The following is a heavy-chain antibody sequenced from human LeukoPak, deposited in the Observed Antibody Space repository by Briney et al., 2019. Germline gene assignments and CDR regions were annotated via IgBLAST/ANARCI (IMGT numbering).Heavy chain of an antibody. J-gene: IGHJ5*02. CDR1: GRSFSGYY. D-gene: IGHD1-14*01. Sequence: SETLSLTCAVYGRSFSGYYWSWIRQPPGKGLEWIGEINHSGSTNYNPSLKSRVTISVDTSKNQFSLKLSSVAAADTAVYYCARGTRTFDPWGQGTLVTVSS. V-gene: IGHV4-34*01. CDR3: ARGTRTFDP. CDR2: INHSGST.